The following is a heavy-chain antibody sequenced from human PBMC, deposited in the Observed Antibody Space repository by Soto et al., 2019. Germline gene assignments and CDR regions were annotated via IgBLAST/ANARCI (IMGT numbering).Heavy chain of an antibody. D-gene: IGHD6-19*01. CDR3: AREEAVAGPFDC. CDR1: GDSVSSNSAA. Sequence: SQTLSLTCAISGDSVSSNSAAWNWIRQSPSRGLEWLGRTFYRSKWYNDYAVSLKSRISINPDTSKNQFSLQLNSVTPEDTAVYFCAREEAVAGPFDCWGQGTLVTVS. V-gene: IGHV6-1*01. CDR2: TFYRSKWYN. J-gene: IGHJ4*02.